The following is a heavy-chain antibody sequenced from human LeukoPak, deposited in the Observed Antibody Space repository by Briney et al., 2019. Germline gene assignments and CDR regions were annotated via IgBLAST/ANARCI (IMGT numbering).Heavy chain of an antibody. V-gene: IGHV3-11*06. J-gene: IGHJ4*02. D-gene: IGHD4-17*01. Sequence: GGSLRLSCAASGFTFSDYSMGWIRQAPGKGLQWVSYIPGSGAYSNHADSVRGRFTISRDNAGNSLYLQMNSLRAEDTAVYYCARDTVTTNFDFWGQGTLVTVSS. CDR1: GFTFSDYS. CDR2: IPGSGAYS. CDR3: ARDTVTTNFDF.